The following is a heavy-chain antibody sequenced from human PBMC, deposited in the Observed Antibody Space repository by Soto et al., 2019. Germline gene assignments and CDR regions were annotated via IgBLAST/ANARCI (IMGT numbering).Heavy chain of an antibody. V-gene: IGHV3-33*01. J-gene: IGHJ6*02. Sequence: GXSLRLPCAAAGFGFILYGMQWVRQAPGKGLEWVAVIWYDGSNKYYADSVKGRFTISRDNSKNTLYLQMNSLRAEDTAVYYCARSTYNTGYHYGMDVWGQGTTVTVSS. CDR2: IWYDGSNK. D-gene: IGHD3-9*01. CDR3: ARSTYNTGYHYGMDV. CDR1: GFGFILYG.